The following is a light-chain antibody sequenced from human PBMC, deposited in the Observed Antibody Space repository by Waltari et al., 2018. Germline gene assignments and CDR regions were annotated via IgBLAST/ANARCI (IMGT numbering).Light chain of an antibody. Sequence: DIVMTPSPASLAVSLGERATINCTSSQSILDTSNNKNYLGWYQHKPGPRPKLLIFWASTRKSGVPDRFSGSGSGTDFTLTISSLQAEDVAVYYCQQYYSTPPTFGQGTKVEIK. V-gene: IGKV4-1*01. CDR3: QQYYSTPPT. CDR1: QSILDTSNNKNY. CDR2: WAS. J-gene: IGKJ1*01.